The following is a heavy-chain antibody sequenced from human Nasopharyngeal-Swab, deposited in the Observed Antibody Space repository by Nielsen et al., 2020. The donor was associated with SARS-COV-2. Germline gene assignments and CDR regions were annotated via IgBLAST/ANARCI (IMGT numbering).Heavy chain of an antibody. J-gene: IGHJ3*02. D-gene: IGHD2-15*01. V-gene: IGHV4-39*01. CDR3: ARQGTRCSGGSCYWDAFDI. Sequence: WIRQPPGKGLEWIGSIYYSGSTYYNPSLKSRVTISVDTSKNQFSLELSSVTAADTAVYYCARQGTRCSGGSCYWDAFDIWGQGTMVTVSS. CDR2: IYYSGST.